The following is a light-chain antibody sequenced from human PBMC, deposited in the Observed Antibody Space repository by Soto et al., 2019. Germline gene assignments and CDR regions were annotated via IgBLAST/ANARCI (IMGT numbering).Light chain of an antibody. CDR3: CSNAGSYPFV. J-gene: IGLJ1*01. V-gene: IGLV2-11*01. CDR2: DVD. Sequence: VSGSPGQSVTISCTGTSSDVGGYNYVSWYQHHTGKAPKLMIYDVDKRPSGVPGRFSGSKSGNTASLTISGLQAEDEADYYCCSNAGSYPFVFGTGTKVTVL. CDR1: SSDVGGYNY.